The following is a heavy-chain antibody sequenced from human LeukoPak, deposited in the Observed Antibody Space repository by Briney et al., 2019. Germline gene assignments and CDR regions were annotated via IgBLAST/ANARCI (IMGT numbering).Heavy chain of an antibody. CDR2: IIPIFGTA. D-gene: IGHD3-22*01. J-gene: IGHJ5*02. Sequence: GASVKVSCKASGYTFTSYGISWVRQAPGQGLEWMGRIIPIFGTANYAQKFQGRVTITTDESTSTAYMELSSLRSEDTAVYYCARASYYYDSSGYRRYNWFDPWGQGTLVTVSS. V-gene: IGHV1-69*05. CDR1: GYTFTSYG. CDR3: ARASYYYDSSGYRRYNWFDP.